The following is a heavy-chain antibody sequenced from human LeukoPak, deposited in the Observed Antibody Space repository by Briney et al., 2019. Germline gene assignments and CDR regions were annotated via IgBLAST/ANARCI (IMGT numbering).Heavy chain of an antibody. J-gene: IGHJ3*02. CDR3: ARVLRDSSGYYRYAFDI. V-gene: IGHV4-31*03. Sequence: PSETLSLTCTVSGGSISGGGYYWSWIRQHPGKGLEWIGYIYYSGSTYYNPSLKSRVTISVDTSKNQFSLKLSSVTAADTAVYYCARVLRDSSGYYRYAFDIWGQGTMVTVSS. D-gene: IGHD3-22*01. CDR2: IYYSGST. CDR1: GGSISGGGYY.